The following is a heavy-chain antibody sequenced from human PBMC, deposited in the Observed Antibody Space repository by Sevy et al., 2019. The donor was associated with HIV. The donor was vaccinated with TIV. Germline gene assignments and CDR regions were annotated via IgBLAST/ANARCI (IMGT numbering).Heavy chain of an antibody. J-gene: IGHJ6*02. D-gene: IGHD3-16*01. Sequence: GGSLRLSCAASGFNVNNIYINWVRQAPGKGLEWLSVMYSGGGTYYADSVKGRFTISRDDSKNTLYLQMSSLRVEDAALYYCARDWGVGNYRAMDVWGPGTTVTVSS. CDR2: MYSGGGT. CDR1: GFNVNNIY. V-gene: IGHV3-53*01. CDR3: ARDWGVGNYRAMDV.